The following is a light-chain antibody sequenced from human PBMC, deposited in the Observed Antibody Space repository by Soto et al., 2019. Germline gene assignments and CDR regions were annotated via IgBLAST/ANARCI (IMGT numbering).Light chain of an antibody. V-gene: IGKV3-11*01. Sequence: EIILTQSPATLSLSPGERATLSCRASQSIRSYLAWYQQKPGQAPRLLIYDASNRASGIPARFSASGSGTDFTLTISSLEPEDFAVYYCQQRSTWPLTFGGGTKVEIK. CDR3: QQRSTWPLT. J-gene: IGKJ4*01. CDR2: DAS. CDR1: QSIRSY.